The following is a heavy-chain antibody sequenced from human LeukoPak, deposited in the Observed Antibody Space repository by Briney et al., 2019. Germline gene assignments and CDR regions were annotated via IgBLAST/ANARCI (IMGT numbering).Heavy chain of an antibody. CDR2: INHSGST. CDR1: GGSFSGYY. V-gene: IGHV4-34*01. J-gene: IGHJ4*02. D-gene: IGHD3-22*01. Sequence: SETLSLTCAVYGGSFSGYYWSWIRQPSGKGLEWIGEINHSGSTNYNPSLKSRVTISVDTSKNQFSLKLSSVTVADTAVYYCARGTDSSGYSDYWGQGTLVTVSS. CDR3: ARGTDSSGYSDY.